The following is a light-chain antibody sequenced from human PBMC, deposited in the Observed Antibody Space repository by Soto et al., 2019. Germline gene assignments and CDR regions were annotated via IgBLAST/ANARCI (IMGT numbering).Light chain of an antibody. J-gene: IGKJ3*01. Sequence: DIQMTQSPSSLSASVGDRVTITCQASQDITSYLNWYQHKPGKAPKLLIYDASILEAGVPPRFSGSGSGTYFTLTISSLQPEDAATYYCQHCDYLPIFGPGTTVDFK. CDR1: QDITSY. CDR3: QHCDYLPI. CDR2: DAS. V-gene: IGKV1-33*01.